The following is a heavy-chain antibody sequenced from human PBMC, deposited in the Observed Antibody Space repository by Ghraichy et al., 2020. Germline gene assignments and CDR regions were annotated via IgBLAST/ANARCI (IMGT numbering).Heavy chain of an antibody. Sequence: GGSLRLSCAASGFTFSSYWMSWVRQAPGKGLEWVANIKQDGSEKYYVDSVKGRFTISRDNAKNSLYLQMNSLRAEDTAVYYCARAGRYSSSWYYYYYYMDVWGKETTVTVSS. V-gene: IGHV3-7*03. D-gene: IGHD6-13*01. J-gene: IGHJ6*03. CDR2: IKQDGSEK. CDR1: GFTFSSYW. CDR3: ARAGRYSSSWYYYYYYMDV.